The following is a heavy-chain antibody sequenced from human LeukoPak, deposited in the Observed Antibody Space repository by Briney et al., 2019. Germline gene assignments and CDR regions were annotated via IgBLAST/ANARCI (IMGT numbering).Heavy chain of an antibody. V-gene: IGHV3-30-3*01. Sequence: GGSLRLSCAASGFTFSSYAMHWVRQAPGEGLEWVAVISYDGSNKYYADSVKGRFTISRDNSKNTLYLQMNSLRAEDTAVYYCARGHDFFDYWGQGTLVTVSS. D-gene: IGHD3-3*01. CDR3: ARGHDFFDY. J-gene: IGHJ4*02. CDR2: ISYDGSNK. CDR1: GFTFSSYA.